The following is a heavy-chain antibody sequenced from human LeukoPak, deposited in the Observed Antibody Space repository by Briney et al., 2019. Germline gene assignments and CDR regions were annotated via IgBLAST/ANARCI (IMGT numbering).Heavy chain of an antibody. D-gene: IGHD6-13*01. Sequence: SQTLSLTCAISGDSVSSNIAAWNWIRQSPSRGLEWLGRTYYRSKWYNDYAVSVKSRITINPDTSKNQFSLQLNSVTPEDTAVYYCARGGYSSSWYPYYFDYWGQGTLVTVSS. J-gene: IGHJ4*02. CDR3: ARGGYSSSWYPYYFDY. CDR2: TYYRSKWYN. V-gene: IGHV6-1*01. CDR1: GDSVSSNIAA.